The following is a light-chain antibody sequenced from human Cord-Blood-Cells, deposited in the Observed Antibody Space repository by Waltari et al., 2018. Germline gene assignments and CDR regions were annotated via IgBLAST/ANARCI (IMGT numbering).Light chain of an antibody. CDR3: QQLNSYPIT. CDR1: QGISSY. J-gene: IGKJ5*01. CDR2: AAS. V-gene: IGKV1-9*01. Sequence: IQLTQSPSSLSASVGDRVTITCRSSQGISSYLAWYQQKPGKAPKPLIYAASTVQSGVPSRFSGSGSGTEFTLNISSLQPEDFATYYCQQLNSYPITFGQGTRLEIK.